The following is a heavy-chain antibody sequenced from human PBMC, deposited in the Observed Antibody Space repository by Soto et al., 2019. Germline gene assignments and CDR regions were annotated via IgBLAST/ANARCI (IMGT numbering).Heavy chain of an antibody. CDR1: GYTFTSYD. V-gene: IGHV1-8*01. CDR2: MNPNSGNT. D-gene: IGHD6-13*01. CDR3: ARGGSSWYREVHWFDP. J-gene: IGHJ5*02. Sequence: QVQLVQSGAEVKKPGASVKVSCKASGYTFTSYDINWVRQATGQGLEWMGWMNPNSGNTGYAQKFQGRVTMTSNTSISTAYMELRSLRSEDAAVYYCARGGSSWYREVHWFDPWGQGTLVTVSS.